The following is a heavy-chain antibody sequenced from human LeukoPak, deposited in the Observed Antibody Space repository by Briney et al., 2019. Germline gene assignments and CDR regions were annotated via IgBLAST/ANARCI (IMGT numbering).Heavy chain of an antibody. J-gene: IGHJ4*02. CDR2: IVSGGST. Sequence: PGGSLRLSCAASGFTFSSYGMNWVRQAPGQGLEWIGSIVSGGSTYHNPSLKSRVTMSIDTSNNQFSLKLSLVTAADTAIYYCVRDYGNFVQGNWGQGTLVTVSS. D-gene: IGHD4-17*01. CDR1: GFTFSSYG. CDR3: VRDYGNFVQGN. V-gene: IGHV4-59*04.